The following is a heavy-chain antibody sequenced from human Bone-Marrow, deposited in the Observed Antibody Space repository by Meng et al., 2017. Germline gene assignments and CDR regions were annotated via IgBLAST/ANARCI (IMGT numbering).Heavy chain of an antibody. D-gene: IGHD3-22*01. V-gene: IGHV3-23*01. J-gene: IGHJ4*02. Sequence: GGSLRLSCAASGFTFSSYAMSWVRQAPGKGLEWVSAISGSGGSTYYADSVKGRFTISRDNSKNTLYLQMNSQRAEDTAVYYCARERHYYDSSGYLFPAYFDYWGQGTLVTVSS. CDR1: GFTFSSYA. CDR3: ARERHYYDSSGYLFPAYFDY. CDR2: ISGSGGST.